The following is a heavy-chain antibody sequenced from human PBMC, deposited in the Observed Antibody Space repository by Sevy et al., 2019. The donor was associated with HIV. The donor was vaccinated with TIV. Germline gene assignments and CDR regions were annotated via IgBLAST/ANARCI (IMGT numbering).Heavy chain of an antibody. CDR1: GFTLSCCW. CDR2: INNDGSTT. D-gene: IGHD1-1*01. V-gene: IGHV3-74*03. Sequence: GGSLRLSCAASGFTLSCCWMHWVRQAPGKGLVWVSRINNDGSTTTYADSVRGRFTISRDNAKNTLYLEMNSLRAEDTAVYYCARGGTASFDYWGQGTLVTVSS. J-gene: IGHJ4*02. CDR3: ARGGTASFDY.